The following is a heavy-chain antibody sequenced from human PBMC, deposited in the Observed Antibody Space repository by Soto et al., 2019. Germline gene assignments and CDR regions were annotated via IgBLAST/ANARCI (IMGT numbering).Heavy chain of an antibody. D-gene: IGHD2-2*01. CDR2: IQTKSDGGTT. J-gene: IGHJ4*02. CDR3: SASSVYSVVGY. Sequence: EVQLVESGGGLVKPGESLRVSCAASGFTFSNARMNWVRQAPGKGLEWVGRIQTKSDGGTTDYAAPVKGRFTISRDDSKNTLYLLMNSLKTDDTAVYYCSASSVYSVVGYWGQGTLVTVSS. V-gene: IGHV3-15*07. CDR1: GFTFSNAR.